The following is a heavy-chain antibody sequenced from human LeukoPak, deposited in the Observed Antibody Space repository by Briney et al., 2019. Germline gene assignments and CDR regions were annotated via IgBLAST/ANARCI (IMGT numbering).Heavy chain of an antibody. V-gene: IGHV3-69-1*02. CDR2: ITSSSTL. CDR1: GFTFSSYN. CDR3: ARDASALY. J-gene: IGHJ4*02. D-gene: IGHD6-19*01. Sequence: GGSLRLSCAASGFTFSSYNMNWVRQAPGKGLEWVSSITSSSTLYYADSVKGRFTIPRDNARNSLYLQLNSLRDDDTSVYFCARDASALYWGRGTLVTISS.